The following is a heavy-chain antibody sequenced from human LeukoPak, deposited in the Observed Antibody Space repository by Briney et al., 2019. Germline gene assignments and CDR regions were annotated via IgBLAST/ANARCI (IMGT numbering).Heavy chain of an antibody. J-gene: IGHJ3*02. CDR2: MYTTGST. V-gene: IGHV4-61*02. Sequence: SQTLSLTCTVSGGSISSGSYYWSWIRQPAGKGLEWIGRMYTTGSTNYNPSFKSRVTMSVDTSKNQFSLKLSSVTAADTAVYYCARDGRGYYDSSGYYNPNAFDIWGQGTMVTVSS. CDR1: GGSISSGSYY. CDR3: ARDGRGYYDSSGYYNPNAFDI. D-gene: IGHD3-22*01.